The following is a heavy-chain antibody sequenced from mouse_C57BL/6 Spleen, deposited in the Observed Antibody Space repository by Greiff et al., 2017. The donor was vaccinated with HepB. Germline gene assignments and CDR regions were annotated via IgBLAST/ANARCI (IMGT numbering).Heavy chain of an antibody. CDR2: IYPSDSYT. V-gene: IGHV1-69*01. D-gene: IGHD1-1*01. CDR1: GYTFTSYW. J-gene: IGHJ4*01. CDR3: ARDYYGSRESMDY. Sequence: QVQLQQPGAELVMPGASVKLSCKASGYTFTSYWMHWVKQRPGQGLEWIGEIYPSDSYTNYNQKFKGKSTLTVDKSSSTAYMQLSSLTSEDSAVYYCARDYYGSRESMDYWGQGTSVTVSS.